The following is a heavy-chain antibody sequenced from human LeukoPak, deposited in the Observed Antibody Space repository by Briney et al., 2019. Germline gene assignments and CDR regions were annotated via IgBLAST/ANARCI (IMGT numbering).Heavy chain of an antibody. CDR2: IYYSGST. CDR1: GGSIGSYY. CDR3: ARSRHDYGDYVPFDY. J-gene: IGHJ4*02. Sequence: SETLSLTCTVSGGSIGSYYWSWIRQPPGKGLEWIGYIYYSGSTNYNPSLKSRVTISVDTSKNQFSLKLSSVTAADTAVYYCARSRHDYGDYVPFDYWGQGTLVTVSS. D-gene: IGHD4-17*01. V-gene: IGHV4-59*12.